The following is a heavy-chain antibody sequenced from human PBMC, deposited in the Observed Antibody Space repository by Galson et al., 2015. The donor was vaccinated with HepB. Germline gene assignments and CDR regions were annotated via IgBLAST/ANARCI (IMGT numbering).Heavy chain of an antibody. CDR2: IVPIFGTA. CDR1: GGTFSSYA. V-gene: IGHV1-69*13. D-gene: IGHD3-22*01. Sequence: SVKVSCKASGGTFSSYAIGWVRQAPGQGLEWMGGIVPIFGTANYAQKFQARVTITADESTSTAYMELSSLRPEDTAVYHCASNYYDRSFYYYIPLDYWGQGTLVTVSS. J-gene: IGHJ4*02. CDR3: ASNYYDRSFYYYIPLDY.